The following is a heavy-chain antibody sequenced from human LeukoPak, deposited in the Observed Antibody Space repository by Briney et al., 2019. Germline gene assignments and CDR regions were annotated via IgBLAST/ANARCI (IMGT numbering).Heavy chain of an antibody. CDR1: GFTFSSYW. Sequence: PGGSLRLSCAASGFTFSSYWMHWVRHAPGKGLVWVSRINSDGSSTSYADSVKGRFTISRDNAKNTLYLQMNSLRAEDTAVYYCARDEYQLLSVHFGQLYYYGMDVWGQGTTVTVSS. V-gene: IGHV3-74*01. CDR3: ARDEYQLLSVHFGQLYYYGMDV. CDR2: INSDGSST. D-gene: IGHD2-2*01. J-gene: IGHJ6*02.